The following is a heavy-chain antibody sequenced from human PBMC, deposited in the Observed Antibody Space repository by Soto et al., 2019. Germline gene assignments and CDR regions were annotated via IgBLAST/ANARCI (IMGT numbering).Heavy chain of an antibody. CDR3: ARASYYYDGSGYHGY. CDR1: GFTFSSYA. J-gene: IGHJ4*02. Sequence: GGSLRLSCAASGFTFSSYALHWVRQAPGKGLEWVSSISSSSSYIYYADSVKGRFTISRDNAKNSLYLQMNSLRAEDTAVYYCARASYYYDGSGYHGYWGQGTQVTVSS. D-gene: IGHD3-22*01. CDR2: ISSSSSYI. V-gene: IGHV3-21*01.